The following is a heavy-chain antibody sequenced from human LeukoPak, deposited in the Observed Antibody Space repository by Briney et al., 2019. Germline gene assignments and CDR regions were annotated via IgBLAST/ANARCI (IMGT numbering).Heavy chain of an antibody. D-gene: IGHD1-14*01. CDR2: ISSSSSYI. CDR1: GFTVSSYS. Sequence: GGSLRLSCAGSGFTVSSYSMNWVRQAPGKGLEWVSSISSSSSYIYYADSVKGRFTISRDNAKNSLYLQMNSLRAEDTAVYYCAVSEYGMDVWGQGTTVTVSS. CDR3: AVSEYGMDV. J-gene: IGHJ6*02. V-gene: IGHV3-21*01.